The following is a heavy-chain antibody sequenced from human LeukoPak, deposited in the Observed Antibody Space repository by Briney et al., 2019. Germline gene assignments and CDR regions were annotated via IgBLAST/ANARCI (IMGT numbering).Heavy chain of an antibody. J-gene: IGHJ4*02. D-gene: IGHD1-26*01. CDR3: ARREVGAIYHFDY. Sequence: GESLKNSCKGSGYSFTNYWIGWVRQMPGKGLEWMGIIYPGDSDTRYSPSFQGQVTMSADKSISTAYLQWSSLKASDTAMYYCARREVGAIYHFDYWGQGTLVTVSS. V-gene: IGHV5-51*01. CDR2: IYPGDSDT. CDR1: GYSFTNYW.